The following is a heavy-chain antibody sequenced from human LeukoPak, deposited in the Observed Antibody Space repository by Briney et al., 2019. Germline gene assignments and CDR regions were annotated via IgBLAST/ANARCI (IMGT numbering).Heavy chain of an antibody. CDR3: ARVATGSYDWFDP. J-gene: IGHJ5*02. V-gene: IGHV3-23*01. CDR1: GFTFTNYA. Sequence: GGSLRLSCAASGFTFTNYAMSWVRQAPGKGLEWVSGISGSGANTYYVDAVKGRFTISRDNSKDTLYLQMNSLRAEDTAVYFCARVATGSYDWFDPWGQGTLVTVSS. CDR2: ISGSGANT. D-gene: IGHD3-10*01.